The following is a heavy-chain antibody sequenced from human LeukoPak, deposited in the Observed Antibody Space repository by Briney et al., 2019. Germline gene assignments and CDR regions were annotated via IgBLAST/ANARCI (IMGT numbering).Heavy chain of an antibody. V-gene: IGHV3-74*03. J-gene: IGHJ3*02. CDR2: IDSFGSGA. Sequence: GGSVRLSCAASGFSFSSYWMHWVRQAPGKGLVWVSRIDSFGSGATYADSVKGRFTVSRDNATNTLYLQRNSLRAEDASVYYCASSTYSGSHWDAFNIWGQGTMVTVSS. D-gene: IGHD1-26*01. CDR3: ASSTYSGSHWDAFNI. CDR1: GFSFSSYW.